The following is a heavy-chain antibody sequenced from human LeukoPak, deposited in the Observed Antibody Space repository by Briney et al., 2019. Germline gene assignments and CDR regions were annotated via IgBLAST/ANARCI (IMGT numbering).Heavy chain of an antibody. CDR2: FYHSGST. D-gene: IGHD3-3*01. V-gene: IGHV4-59*01. J-gene: IGHJ4*02. CDR3: AREGAYYDFWSNYYRGTYFDY. Sequence: SETLSLTCTVSSGSISSFYWTWIRQPPGKGLEWIGHFYHSGSTNYNPSLKSRVTISGDTSKNQFSLKLSSVTAADTAVYYCAREGAYYDFWSNYYRGTYFDYWGQGTLVTVSS. CDR1: SGSISSFY.